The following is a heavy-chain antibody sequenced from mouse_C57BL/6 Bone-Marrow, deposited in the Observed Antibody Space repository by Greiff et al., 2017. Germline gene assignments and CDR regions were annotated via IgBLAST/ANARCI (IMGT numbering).Heavy chain of an antibody. J-gene: IGHJ1*03. CDR2: INPSSGYT. D-gene: IGHD2-1*01. CDR3: AREPHYYGYWYFDV. CDR1: GYTFTSYT. V-gene: IGHV1-4*01. Sequence: QVQLQQSGAELARPGASVTMSCKASGYTFTSYTMHWVKQRPGQGLEWIGYINPSSGYTKYNQKFKDKATLTADKSSSTAYMQLSSLTSEDSAVYYCAREPHYYGYWYFDVWGTGTTVTVSS.